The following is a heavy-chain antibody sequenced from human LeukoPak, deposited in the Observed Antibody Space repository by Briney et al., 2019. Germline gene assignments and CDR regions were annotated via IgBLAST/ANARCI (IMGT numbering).Heavy chain of an antibody. CDR3: ATVTAEGGWFDP. J-gene: IGHJ5*02. CDR1: GYTFTSYD. V-gene: IGHV1-8*01. D-gene: IGHD2-21*02. Sequence: ASVKVSCKASGYTFTSYDINWVRQATGQGLEWMGWMNPNSGNTGYAQKFQGRVTMTRNTSISTAYMELSSLRSGDTAVYYCATVTAEGGWFDPWGQGTLVTVSS. CDR2: MNPNSGNT.